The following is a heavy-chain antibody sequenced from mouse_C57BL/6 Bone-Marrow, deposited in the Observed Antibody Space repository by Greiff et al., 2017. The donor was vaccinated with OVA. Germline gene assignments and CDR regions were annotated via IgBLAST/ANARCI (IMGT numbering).Heavy chain of an antibody. J-gene: IGHJ3*01. V-gene: IGHV5-17*01. CDR2: ISSGSGTI. CDR1: GFTFSDYG. CDR3: AKTLWFAY. Sequence: DVKLVESGGGLVKPGGSLKLSCAASGFTFSDYGMHWVRQAPEQGLEWVAYISSGSGTIYYADTVKGRFTISRDNAKNTLFLQMTSVRSEDKAMYYCAKTLWFAYWGQGTLVTVSA.